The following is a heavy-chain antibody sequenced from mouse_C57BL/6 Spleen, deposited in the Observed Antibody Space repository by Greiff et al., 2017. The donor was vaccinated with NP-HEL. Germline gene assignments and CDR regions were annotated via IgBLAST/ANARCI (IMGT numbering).Heavy chain of an antibody. J-gene: IGHJ3*01. Sequence: EVQGVESGEGLVKPGGSLKLSCAASGFTFSSYAMSWVRQTPEKRLEWVAYISSGGDYIYYADTVKGRFTISRDNARNTLYLQMSSLKSEDTAMYYCTRDGPYGSSAWFAYWGQGTLVTVSA. CDR3: TRDGPYGSSAWFAY. CDR2: ISSGGDYI. D-gene: IGHD1-1*01. CDR1: GFTFSSYA. V-gene: IGHV5-9-1*02.